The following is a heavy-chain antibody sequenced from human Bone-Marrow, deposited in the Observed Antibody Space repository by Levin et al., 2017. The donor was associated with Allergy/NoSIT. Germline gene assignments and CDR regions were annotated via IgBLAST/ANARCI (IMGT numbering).Heavy chain of an antibody. Sequence: SETLSLTCAVYGGSFSGYYWSWIRQPPGKGLEWIGEINHSGSTNYNPSLKSRVTISVDTSKNKFSLKLSSVTAADTAVYYCARCVGGPSSWYPYYYDYGMDVWGQGTTVTVSS. CDR3: ARCVGGPSSWYPYYYDYGMDV. J-gene: IGHJ6*02. CDR2: INHSGST. V-gene: IGHV4-34*01. CDR1: GGSFSGYY. D-gene: IGHD6-13*01.